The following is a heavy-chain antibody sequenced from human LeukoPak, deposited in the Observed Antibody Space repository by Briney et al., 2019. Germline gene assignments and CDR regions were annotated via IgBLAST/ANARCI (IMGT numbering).Heavy chain of an antibody. CDR2: INPNSGGT. D-gene: IGHD1-1*01. CDR1: GYTFTGYY. J-gene: IGHJ5*02. Sequence: GASVKVSCKASGYTFTGYYMHWVRQAPGQGLEWMGWINPNSGGTNYAQKFQGWVTMTRDTSISTAYMELSRLRSDDTAVYYCARGEDKVGKGTTNWFDPWGQGTLVTVSS. V-gene: IGHV1-2*04. CDR3: ARGEDKVGKGTTNWFDP.